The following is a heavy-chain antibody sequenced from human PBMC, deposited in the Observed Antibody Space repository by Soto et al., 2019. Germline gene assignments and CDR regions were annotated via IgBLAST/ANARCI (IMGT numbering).Heavy chain of an antibody. Sequence: PGGSLRLSCAASGFTFSSYGMHWVRQAPGKGLEWVAVISYDGSNKYYADSVKGRFTISRDNSKNTLYLQMNSLRAEDTAVYYCAKDSGYDGIEVFEIWGQGTMVTVSS. V-gene: IGHV3-30*18. CDR3: AKDSGYDGIEVFEI. J-gene: IGHJ3*02. CDR2: ISYDGSNK. CDR1: GFTFSSYG. D-gene: IGHD5-12*01.